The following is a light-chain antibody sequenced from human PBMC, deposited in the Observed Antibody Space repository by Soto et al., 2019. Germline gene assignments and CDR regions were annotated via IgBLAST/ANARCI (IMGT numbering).Light chain of an antibody. V-gene: IGKV3-11*01. CDR3: QKYGSSPIT. CDR1: QSVSSY. CDR2: DAS. J-gene: IGKJ5*01. Sequence: EIVLTQSGATLSLSPGERATLSCRASQSVSSYLAWYQQKPGQAPRLLIYDASNRATGIPARFSGSGPGTDFTLTISSLEPEDFAVYYCQKYGSSPITFGQGTRLEIK.